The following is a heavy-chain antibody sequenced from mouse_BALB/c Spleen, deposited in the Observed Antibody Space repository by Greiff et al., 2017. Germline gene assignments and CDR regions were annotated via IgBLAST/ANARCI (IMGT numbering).Heavy chain of an antibody. V-gene: IGHV5-6-5*01. CDR1: GFTFSSYA. CDR3: ARYGNYVPLAY. D-gene: IGHD2-10*02. Sequence: EVKLMESGGGLVKPGGSLKLSCAASGFTFSSYAMSWVRQTPEKRLEWVAYISSGGSTYYPDSVMGRFTISKDNARNIQYQQMSSLWSEDAAMYCCARYGNYVPLAYWGQGTLVTVSA. CDR2: ISSGGST. J-gene: IGHJ3*01.